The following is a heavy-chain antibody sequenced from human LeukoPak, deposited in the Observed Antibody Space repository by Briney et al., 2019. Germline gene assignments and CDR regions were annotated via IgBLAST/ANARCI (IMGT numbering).Heavy chain of an antibody. CDR3: ARDSTPLVY. Sequence: ASVKVSCKTSGYTFTGNYMHWVRQAPGQGLEWMGWINPNTGGTNYAQKFQGRVSMTRDTSISTAYMDLSRLRSDDTAVYYCARDSTPLVYWGQGTLVTVSS. D-gene: IGHD2/OR15-2a*01. CDR1: GYTFTGNY. V-gene: IGHV1-2*02. CDR2: INPNTGGT. J-gene: IGHJ4*02.